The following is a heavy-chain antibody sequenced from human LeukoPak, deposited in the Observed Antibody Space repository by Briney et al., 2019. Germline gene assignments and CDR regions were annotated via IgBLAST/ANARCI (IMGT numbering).Heavy chain of an antibody. CDR2: INPNSGGT. D-gene: IGHD3-3*01. J-gene: IGHJ4*02. V-gene: IGHV1-2*04. CDR1: GYTFTGYY. Sequence: ASVKVSCKASGYTFTGYYMHWVRQAPGQGLEWMGWINPNSGGTNYAQKFQGWVTMTRDTSISTAYMELSRLRSDDTAVYYCARYDFWSGYPLDYWGQGTLVTVSS. CDR3: ARYDFWSGYPLDY.